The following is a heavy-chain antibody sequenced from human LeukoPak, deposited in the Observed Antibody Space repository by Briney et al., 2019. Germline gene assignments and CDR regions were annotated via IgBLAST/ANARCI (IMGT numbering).Heavy chain of an antibody. D-gene: IGHD6-13*01. CDR1: GFTFSSYW. J-gene: IGHJ6*02. CDR3: GGGRYSSSWYPVQRSYCYGMDV. V-gene: IGHV3-7*01. CDR2: IKQDGSEK. Sequence: QPGGSLRLSCAASGFTFSSYWMSWVRQAPGKGLEWVANIKQDGSEKYYVDSVKGRFTISRDNAKNSLYLQMYSLRAEDTAVYYCGGGRYSSSWYPVQRSYCYGMDVWGQGTTVTVSS.